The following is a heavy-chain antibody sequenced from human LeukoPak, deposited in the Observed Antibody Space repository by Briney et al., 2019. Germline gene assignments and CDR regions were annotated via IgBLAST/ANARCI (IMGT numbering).Heavy chain of an antibody. J-gene: IGHJ6*02. CDR2: INPNSGGT. V-gene: IGHV1-2*02. D-gene: IGHD6-6*01. Sequence: ASVKVSCKASGYTFTSYYMHWVRQAPGQGLEWMGWINPNSGGTNYAQKFQGRVTMTRDTSISTAYMELSRLRSDGTAVYYCARGEPSSSWHYYYGMDVWGQGTTVTVSS. CDR3: ARGEPSSSWHYYYGMDV. CDR1: GYTFTSYY.